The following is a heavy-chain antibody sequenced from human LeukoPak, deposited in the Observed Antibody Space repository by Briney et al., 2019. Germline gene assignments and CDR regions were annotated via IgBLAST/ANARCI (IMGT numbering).Heavy chain of an antibody. D-gene: IGHD6-19*01. V-gene: IGHV3-74*01. CDR3: ARDRSTGSYFFFDY. J-gene: IGHJ4*02. CDR2: INSDGSSA. Sequence: GGSLRLSCAASGFTFSSYWMQWVRQAPGKGLVWVSRINSDGSSASYADSVEGRFTISRDNAKNTLYLQMNSLRAEDTAVYYCARDRSTGSYFFFDYWGQGVLVTVSS. CDR1: GFTFSSYW.